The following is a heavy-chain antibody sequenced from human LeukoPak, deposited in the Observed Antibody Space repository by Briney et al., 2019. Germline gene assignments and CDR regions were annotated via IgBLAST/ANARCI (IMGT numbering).Heavy chain of an antibody. CDR2: IYYSGST. Sequence: PSETLSLTCTVSGGSISSYYWSWIRQPPGKGLEWIGYIYYSGSTNYNPSLKSRVTISVDTSKNQFSLKLSSVTAADTAVYYCARDSGSYYESFDIWGQGTMVTVSS. V-gene: IGHV4-59*01. CDR1: GGSISSYY. D-gene: IGHD1-26*01. CDR3: ARDSGSYYESFDI. J-gene: IGHJ3*02.